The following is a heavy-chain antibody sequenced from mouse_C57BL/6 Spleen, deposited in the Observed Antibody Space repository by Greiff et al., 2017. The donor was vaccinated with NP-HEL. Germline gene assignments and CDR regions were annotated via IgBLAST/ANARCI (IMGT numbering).Heavy chain of an antibody. D-gene: IGHD2-5*01. CDR3: ARDPDSKVAY. J-gene: IGHJ3*01. V-gene: IGHV5-4*01. CDR2: ISDGGSYT. Sequence: EVQLQQSGGGLVKPGGSLKLSCAASGFTFSSYAMSWVRQTPEKRLEWVATISDGGSYTYYPDNVKGRFTISRDNAKNNLYLQMSHLKSEDTAMYYCARDPDSKVAYWGQGTLVTVSA. CDR1: GFTFSSYA.